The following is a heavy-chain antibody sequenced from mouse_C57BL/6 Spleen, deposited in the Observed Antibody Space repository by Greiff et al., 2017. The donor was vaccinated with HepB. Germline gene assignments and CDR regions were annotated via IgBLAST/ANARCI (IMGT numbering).Heavy chain of an antibody. J-gene: IGHJ1*03. V-gene: IGHV3-6*01. CDR1: GYSITSGYY. Sequence: VQLKESGPGLVKPSQSLSLTCSVTGYSITSGYYWSWIRQFPGNKLEWMGYISYDGSNNYNPSLKNRISITRDTSKNQFFLKLNSVTTEDTATYYCARDYYGRSYRYFDVWGTGTTVTVSS. D-gene: IGHD1-1*01. CDR2: ISYDGSN. CDR3: ARDYYGRSYRYFDV.